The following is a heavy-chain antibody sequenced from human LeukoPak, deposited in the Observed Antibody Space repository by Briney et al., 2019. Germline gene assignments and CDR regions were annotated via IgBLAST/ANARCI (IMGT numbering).Heavy chain of an antibody. CDR1: GFTFSNYW. V-gene: IGHV3-7*01. Sequence: GGSLRLSCAASGFTFSNYWMTWVRQAPGKGLEWVANIKQDGSEKYYVDSVKGRFTISRDNAKNSLFLQMNSLRAEDTAVYYCARDAYSWNSDAFDIWGQGTMVTVSS. D-gene: IGHD1/OR15-1a*01. CDR2: IKQDGSEK. J-gene: IGHJ3*02. CDR3: ARDAYSWNSDAFDI.